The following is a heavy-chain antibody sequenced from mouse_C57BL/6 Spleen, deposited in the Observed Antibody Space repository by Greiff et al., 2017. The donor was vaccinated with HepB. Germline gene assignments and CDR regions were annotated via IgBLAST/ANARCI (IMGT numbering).Heavy chain of an antibody. Sequence: VQLQQPGAELVRPGSSVKLSCKASGYTFTSYWMHWVKQRPIQGLEWIGNIDPSDSETHYNQKFKDKATLTVDKSSSTAYMQLSSLTSEDSAVYYCARNGYGSSYAMDYWGQGTSVTVSS. V-gene: IGHV1-52*01. D-gene: IGHD1-1*01. CDR3: ARNGYGSSYAMDY. J-gene: IGHJ4*01. CDR1: GYTFTSYW. CDR2: IDPSDSET.